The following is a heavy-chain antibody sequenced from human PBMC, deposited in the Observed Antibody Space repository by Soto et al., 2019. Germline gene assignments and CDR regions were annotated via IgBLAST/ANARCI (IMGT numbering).Heavy chain of an antibody. CDR2: ISSSGSTI. J-gene: IGHJ6*02. D-gene: IGHD6-19*01. Sequence: PGGSLRLSCAASGFTFSSYEMNWVRQAPGKGLEWVSYISSSGSTIYYADSVKGRFTISRDNAKNSLYLQMNSLRAEDTAVYYCARGSEQWLVQIGMDVWGQGTTVIVSS. V-gene: IGHV3-48*03. CDR3: ARGSEQWLVQIGMDV. CDR1: GFTFSSYE.